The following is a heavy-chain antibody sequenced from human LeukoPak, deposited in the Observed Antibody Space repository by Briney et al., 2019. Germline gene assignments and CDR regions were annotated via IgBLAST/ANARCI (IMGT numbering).Heavy chain of an antibody. V-gene: IGHV1-2*02. D-gene: IGHD3-22*01. CDR1: GYTFTGYY. J-gene: IGHJ4*02. CDR2: INPNSGGT. CDR3: ARAPYDSSGYFLFDY. Sequence: APVKVSCKASGYTFTGYYMHWVRQAPGQGLEWMGWINPNSGGTNYAQKFQGRVTMTRDTSISTAYMELSRLRSDDTAVYYCARAPYDSSGYFLFDYWGQGTLVTVSS.